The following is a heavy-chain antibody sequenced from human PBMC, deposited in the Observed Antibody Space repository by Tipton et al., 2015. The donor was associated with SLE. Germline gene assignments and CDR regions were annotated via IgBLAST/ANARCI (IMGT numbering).Heavy chain of an antibody. V-gene: IGHV3-7*01. CDR3: ATSYYDFWSGWDY. CDR2: IKQDGNEK. Sequence: SLRLSCAASGFTFSDYWMSWVRQAPGMGLEWVANIKQDGNEKYYVDSVKGRFTISTDNAKNSLYLQMSSLRADDTAVYYCATSYYDFWSGWDYWGQGTLVIVSS. D-gene: IGHD3-3*01. CDR1: GFTFSDYW. J-gene: IGHJ4*02.